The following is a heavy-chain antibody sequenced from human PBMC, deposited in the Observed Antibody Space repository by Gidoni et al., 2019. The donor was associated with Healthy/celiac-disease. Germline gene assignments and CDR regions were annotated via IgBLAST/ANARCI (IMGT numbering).Heavy chain of an antibody. CDR1: GFTFSSYA. V-gene: IGHV3-30-3*01. CDR3: AREEGYCSSTSCLFYFDY. Sequence: QVQLVESGGGVVQPGRSLRLSCAASGFTFSSYAMPWVRQAPGKGLEWVAVISYDGSNKYYADSVKGRFTISRDNSKNTLYLQMNSLRAEDTAVYYCAREEGYCSSTSCLFYFDYWGQGTLVTVSS. J-gene: IGHJ4*02. CDR2: ISYDGSNK. D-gene: IGHD2-2*01.